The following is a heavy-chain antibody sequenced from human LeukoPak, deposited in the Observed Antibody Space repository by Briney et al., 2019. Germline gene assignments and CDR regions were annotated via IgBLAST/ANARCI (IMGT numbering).Heavy chain of an antibody. Sequence: SETLSLTCAVYGGSFSGYYWSWIRQPPGKGLEWIGEINHSGSTNYNPSLKSRVTISVDTSKNQFSLKLSSVTAADTAVYYCARQPPWGTYYDFWSGYSEAFDIWGQGTMVTVSS. CDR1: GGSFSGYY. J-gene: IGHJ3*02. CDR2: INHSGST. V-gene: IGHV4-34*01. CDR3: ARQPPWGTYYDFWSGYSEAFDI. D-gene: IGHD3-3*01.